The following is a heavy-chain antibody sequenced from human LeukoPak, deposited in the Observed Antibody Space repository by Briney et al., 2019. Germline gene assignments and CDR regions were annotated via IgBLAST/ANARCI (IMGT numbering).Heavy chain of an antibody. Sequence: PSGTLSLTCAVSGGSISSSNWWSWVRQPPGKGLEWIGEIYHSGSTNYNPSLKSRVTISVDKSKNQFSLKLSSVTAADTAVYYCARYGSGSYYTPSSYWYFDLWGRGTLVTVSS. CDR3: ARYGSGSYYTPSSYWYFDL. CDR1: GGSISSSNW. J-gene: IGHJ2*01. D-gene: IGHD3-10*01. V-gene: IGHV4-4*02. CDR2: IYHSGST.